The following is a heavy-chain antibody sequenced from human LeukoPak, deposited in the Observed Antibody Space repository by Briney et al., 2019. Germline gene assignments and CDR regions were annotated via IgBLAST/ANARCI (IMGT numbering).Heavy chain of an antibody. CDR2: IRYDGSSK. CDR1: GFTFSSYG. D-gene: IGHD4-17*01. Sequence: GGSLRLSCAASGFTFSSYGMHWVRQAPGKGLEWVAFIRYDGSSKYYADSVKGRFTISRDNSKNTLYLQMNSLRAEDTAVYYCAKDPGDYGDYGYWGQGTLVTVSS. V-gene: IGHV3-30*02. CDR3: AKDPGDYGDYGY. J-gene: IGHJ4*02.